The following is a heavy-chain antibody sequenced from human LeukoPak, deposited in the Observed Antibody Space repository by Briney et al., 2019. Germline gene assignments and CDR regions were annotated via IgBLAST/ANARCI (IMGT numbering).Heavy chain of an antibody. CDR1: GFTFGDYA. CDR3: TTSLISGYYIDY. D-gene: IGHD3-22*01. CDR2: IKSKTDGGTI. J-gene: IGHJ4*02. V-gene: IGHV3-15*01. Sequence: GGSLRLSCTASGFTFGDYAMTWVRQAPGKGLEWVGRIKSKTDGGTIDYAAPVKGRFTISRDDSKNTLYLQMNSLRTEDTAVYYCTTSLISGYYIDYWGQGTLVTVSS.